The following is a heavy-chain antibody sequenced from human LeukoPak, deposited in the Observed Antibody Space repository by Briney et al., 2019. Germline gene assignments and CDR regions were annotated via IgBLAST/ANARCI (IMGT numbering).Heavy chain of an antibody. V-gene: IGHV1-18*01. Sequence: GASVKVSCKASGYTFTSYGISWVRQAPGQGLEWMGWISAYNGNTNYAQKLQGRVTMTTDTSTSTAYVELRSLRSDDTAVYYCARAPNRWELRDWGQGTLVTVSS. CDR2: ISAYNGNT. CDR1: GYTFTSYG. D-gene: IGHD1-26*01. CDR3: ARAPNRWELRD. J-gene: IGHJ4*02.